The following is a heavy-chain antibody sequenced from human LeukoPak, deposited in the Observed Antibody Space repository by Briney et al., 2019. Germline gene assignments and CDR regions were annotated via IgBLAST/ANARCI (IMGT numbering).Heavy chain of an antibody. D-gene: IGHD6-19*01. V-gene: IGHV4-39*01. J-gene: IGHJ5*02. CDR3: ARQGYTSGQGLRNNWFDP. CDR2: IYYSGTT. Sequence: SETLSLTCIVSGGSISSYYWGWVRQPPGKGLEWIGSIYYSGTTYYNPSLKSRVTMSVDTSKNQFSLNLSPVTAADTAVYYCARQGYTSGQGLRNNWFDPWGQGSLVTVSS. CDR1: GGSISSYY.